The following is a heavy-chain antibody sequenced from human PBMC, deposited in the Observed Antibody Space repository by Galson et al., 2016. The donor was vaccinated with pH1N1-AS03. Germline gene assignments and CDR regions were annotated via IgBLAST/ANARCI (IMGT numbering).Heavy chain of an antibody. V-gene: IGHV3-30*04. D-gene: IGHD2-2*02. CDR3: TRVGGGAIPAAIRDASYI. CDR2: ISVDGKSE. J-gene: IGHJ3*02. Sequence: SLRLSCAASGFTFSDYAMHWVRQAPGKGQEWVATISVDGKSEYYADSVMGRFTIYRDNPKKALYLQMNGLRVEDSAMEYCTRVGGGAIPAAIRDASYIWGQGTIVTVSS. CDR1: GFTFSDYA.